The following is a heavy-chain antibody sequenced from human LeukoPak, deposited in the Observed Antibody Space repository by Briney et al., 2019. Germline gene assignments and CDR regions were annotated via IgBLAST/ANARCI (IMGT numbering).Heavy chain of an antibody. CDR2: IIPILGIA. D-gene: IGHD3-3*01. Sequence: ASVKVSCKASGGTFSSYAISWVRHAPGQGLEWMGRIIPILGIANYAQKFQGRVTITADKSTSTAYMELSSLRSEDTAVYYCARAGAYYDFWSGYYTEEYWGQGTLVTVSS. V-gene: IGHV1-69*04. J-gene: IGHJ4*02. CDR3: ARAGAYYDFWSGYYTEEY. CDR1: GGTFSSYA.